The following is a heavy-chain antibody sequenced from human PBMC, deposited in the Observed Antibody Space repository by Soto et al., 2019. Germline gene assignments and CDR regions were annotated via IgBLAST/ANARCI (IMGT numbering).Heavy chain of an antibody. D-gene: IGHD6-19*01. Sequence: QVQLVQSGAAVKKPGASVKVSCTFTSYDINWVRQAAGQGLEWMAWMNPNSGDTRFAQKFQGRVTMTRDTSKFTAYMELSNLRSEDTAVYYCARGPGSSDWRFSYYYMDVW. CDR3: ARGPGSSDWRFSYYYMDV. J-gene: IGHJ6*03. V-gene: IGHV1-8*01. CDR1: FTSYD. CDR2: MNPNSGDT.